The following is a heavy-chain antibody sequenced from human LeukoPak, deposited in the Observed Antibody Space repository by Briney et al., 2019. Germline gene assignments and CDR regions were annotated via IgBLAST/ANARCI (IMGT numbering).Heavy chain of an antibody. CDR3: AREELLQLWSSHPFDY. V-gene: IGHV3-74*01. CDR2: INSGGSST. CDR1: GFTFSSYW. J-gene: IGHJ4*02. D-gene: IGHD5-18*01. Sequence: GGSLRLSCAASGFTFSSYWMHWVRQAPGKGLVWVSRINSGGSSTSYADSVKGRFTISRDNAKNTLYLQMNSLRAEDTAVYSCAREELLQLWSSHPFDYWGQGTLVTVSS.